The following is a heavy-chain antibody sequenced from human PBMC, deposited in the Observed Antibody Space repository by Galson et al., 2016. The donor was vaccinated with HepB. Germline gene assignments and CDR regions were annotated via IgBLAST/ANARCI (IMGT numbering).Heavy chain of an antibody. CDR3: AKGYRYGWYFDY. Sequence: SVKVSCKASGGTFSTYTISWVRQAPGHGLEWMGRIIPIFGTTNYAQKFQGRFTITADKSTSTAYMELSSLKASDTAMYYCAKGYRYGWYFDYWGQGTLVTVSS. J-gene: IGHJ4*02. CDR1: GGTFSTYT. V-gene: IGHV1-69*08. D-gene: IGHD5-18*01. CDR2: IIPIFGTT.